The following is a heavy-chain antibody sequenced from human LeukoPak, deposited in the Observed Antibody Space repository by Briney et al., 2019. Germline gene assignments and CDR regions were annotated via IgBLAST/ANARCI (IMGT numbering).Heavy chain of an antibody. V-gene: IGHV6-1*01. CDR2: TYYGSKWYN. J-gene: IGHJ6*03. CDR1: GDSVSSNSAA. Sequence: SQTLSLTCAISGDSVSSNSAAWNWIRQSPSRGLEWLGRTYYGSKWYNDYAVSVKSRITINPDTSKNQFSLQLNSVTPEDTAVYYCAGDGRAPLTGWGDYYYMDVWGKGTTVTVSS. CDR3: AGDGRAPLTGWGDYYYMDV. D-gene: IGHD3-9*01.